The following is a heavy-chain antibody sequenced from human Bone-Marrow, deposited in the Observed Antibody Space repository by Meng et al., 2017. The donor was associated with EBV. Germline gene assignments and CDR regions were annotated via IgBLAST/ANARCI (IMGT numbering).Heavy chain of an antibody. CDR2: IWYDGSNE. CDR3: ASSTPGGRPDY. V-gene: IGHV3-33*01. J-gene: IGHJ4*02. Sequence: QGQLVWSGGAGVQPGRSLRLSCAASGFTFTNYGMHWVRQAPGKGLEWVALIWYDGSNEFYADSVKGRFTISRDNSKNTLYLQMNNLRAEDTALYYCASSTPGGRPDYWGQGTLVTVSS. D-gene: IGHD3-16*01. CDR1: GFTFTNYG.